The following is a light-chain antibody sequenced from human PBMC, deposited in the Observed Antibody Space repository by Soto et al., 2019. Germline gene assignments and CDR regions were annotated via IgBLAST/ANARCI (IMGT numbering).Light chain of an antibody. CDR1: SSDVGCYNY. CDR2: DVS. V-gene: IGLV2-11*01. CDR3: CSYAGSYTYV. Sequence: QSALTQPRSVSGSPGQSVTISCTGTSSDVGCYNYVSWYQQHPGKAPKLMIYDVSKRPSGVTDRFSGSKSGNTAALTISGLQAEDEADYYCCSYAGSYTYVFGTGTKLTVL. J-gene: IGLJ1*01.